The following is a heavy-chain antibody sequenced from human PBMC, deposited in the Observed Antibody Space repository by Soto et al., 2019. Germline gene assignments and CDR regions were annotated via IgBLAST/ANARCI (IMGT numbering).Heavy chain of an antibody. J-gene: IGHJ3*02. Sequence: GGSLRLSCAASGFTFSGYGMHWVRRAPGKGLEWVAVISYDGSNKYYADSVKGRFTISRDNSKNTLYLQMNSLRAEDTAVYYCAKEQYYYDSSGYSSPVPGAFDIWGQGTMVTVSS. CDR1: GFTFSGYG. CDR3: AKEQYYYDSSGYSSPVPGAFDI. V-gene: IGHV3-30*18. CDR2: ISYDGSNK. D-gene: IGHD3-22*01.